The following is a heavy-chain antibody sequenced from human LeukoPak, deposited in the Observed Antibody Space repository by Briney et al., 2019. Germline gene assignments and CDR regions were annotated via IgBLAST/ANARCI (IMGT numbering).Heavy chain of an antibody. CDR1: GYSFTSYW. Sequence: GESLKISCKGSGYSFTSYWIGWVRQMPGKGLEWMGIIYLGDSDTRYSPSFQGQVTISADKSISTAYLQWSSLKASDTAMYYCARRYYDILTGYPALGFDPWGQGTLVTVSS. CDR2: IYLGDSDT. D-gene: IGHD3-9*01. CDR3: ARRYYDILTGYPALGFDP. J-gene: IGHJ5*02. V-gene: IGHV5-51*01.